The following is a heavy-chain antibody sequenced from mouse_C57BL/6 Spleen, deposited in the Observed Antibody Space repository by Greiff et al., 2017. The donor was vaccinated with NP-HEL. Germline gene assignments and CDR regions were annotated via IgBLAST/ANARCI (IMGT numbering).Heavy chain of an antibody. CDR3: ARGTYGSSYGGY. J-gene: IGHJ2*01. V-gene: IGHV3-6*01. D-gene: IGHD1-1*01. CDR1: GYSITSGYY. Sequence: EVQLVESGPGLVKPSQSLSLTCSVTGYSITSGYYWNWIRQFPGNKLEWMGYISYDGSNNYNPSLKNRISITRDTSKNQFFLKLNSVTTEDTATYYCARGTYGSSYGGYWGQGTTLTVSS. CDR2: ISYDGSN.